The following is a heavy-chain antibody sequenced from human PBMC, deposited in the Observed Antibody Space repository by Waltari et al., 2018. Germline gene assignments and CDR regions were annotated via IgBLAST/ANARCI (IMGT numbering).Heavy chain of an antibody. CDR2: INHNGNR. V-gene: IGHV4-34*02. J-gene: IGHJ6*02. CDR3: VRLEDCSGPGGNCYSGDSFALDV. D-gene: IGHD2-15*01. Sequence: QLQLQQWGAGQLQPSETLSLTCPVYGGSFSGFSWVWVRHPPGKGLVWIGEINHNGNRNHNPSLRSRITMLVDTSRSQFSLKVNSVTAADTAVYYCVRLEDCSGPGGNCYSGDSFALDVWGQGTTVTVSS. CDR1: GGSFSGFS.